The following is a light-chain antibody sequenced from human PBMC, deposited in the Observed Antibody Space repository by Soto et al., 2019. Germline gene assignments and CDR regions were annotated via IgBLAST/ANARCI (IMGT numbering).Light chain of an antibody. J-gene: IGKJ5*01. CDR3: QQYNSYST. CDR1: EYISNY. CDR2: DAS. Sequence: DIQMTQSPSSLSASVVDRFTITFRATEYISNYLNWYQQKPGKAPKLLIYDASSLESGVPSRFSGSGSGTEFTLTISSLQPDDFATYYCQQYNSYSTFGQGTRLEIK. V-gene: IGKV1-5*01.